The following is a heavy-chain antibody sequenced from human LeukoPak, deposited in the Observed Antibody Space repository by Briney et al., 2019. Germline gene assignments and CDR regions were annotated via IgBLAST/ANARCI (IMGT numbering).Heavy chain of an antibody. D-gene: IGHD3-10*01. Sequence: PSETLSLTCAVYGGSFSGYYWSWIRQPPGKGLEWIGEINHSGSTNYNPSLKSRVTISVDTPKNQFSLKLSSVTAADTAVYYCARVSDWFDPWGQGTLVTVSS. V-gene: IGHV4-34*01. J-gene: IGHJ5*02. CDR2: INHSGST. CDR3: ARVSDWFDP. CDR1: GGSFSGYY.